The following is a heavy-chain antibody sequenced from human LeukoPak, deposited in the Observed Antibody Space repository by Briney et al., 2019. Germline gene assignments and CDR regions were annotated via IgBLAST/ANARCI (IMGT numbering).Heavy chain of an antibody. CDR2: INWNGGST. CDR1: GFTFDDYG. Sequence: GGSLRLSCAASGFTFDDYGMSWVRQAPGKGLEWVSGINWNGGSTGYADSVKGRFTISRDNAKNSLYLQMNSLRAEDTALYYCARAAYYGDYVPGDYWGQGTLVTVSS. V-gene: IGHV3-20*04. D-gene: IGHD4-17*01. J-gene: IGHJ4*02. CDR3: ARAAYYGDYVPGDY.